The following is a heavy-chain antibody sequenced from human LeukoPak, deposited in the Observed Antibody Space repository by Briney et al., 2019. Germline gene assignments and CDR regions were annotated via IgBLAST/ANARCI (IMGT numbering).Heavy chain of an antibody. J-gene: IGHJ4*02. CDR3: ASTYGSGSQPFDY. D-gene: IGHD3-10*01. Sequence: SETLSLTCTVSGYSISSGYYWGWIRQPPGKGLEWIGSIYHSGSTYYNPSLKSRVTISVDTSKNQFSLKLSPVTAADTAVYYCASTYGSGSQPFDYWGQGTLVTVSS. V-gene: IGHV4-38-2*02. CDR1: GYSISSGYY. CDR2: IYHSGST.